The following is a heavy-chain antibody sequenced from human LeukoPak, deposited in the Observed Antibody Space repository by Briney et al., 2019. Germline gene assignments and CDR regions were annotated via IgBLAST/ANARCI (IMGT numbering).Heavy chain of an antibody. CDR3: AKEKAVVGVPAFDN. D-gene: IGHD6-19*01. CDR2: ISGSGNA. Sequence: GGSLRLSCAASGFPFSSYAISWVRQAPGKGLEWVSAISGSGNAYYADSVKGRFTVDTDNSKNTLYLQMDSLTVEVTAIYYCAKEKAVVGVPAFDNWGQGTLVTVSS. CDR1: GFPFSSYA. J-gene: IGHJ4*02. V-gene: IGHV3-23*01.